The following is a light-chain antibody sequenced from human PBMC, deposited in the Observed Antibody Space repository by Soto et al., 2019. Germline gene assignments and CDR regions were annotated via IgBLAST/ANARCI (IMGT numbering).Light chain of an antibody. CDR1: QSVSTN. Sequence: EIVMTQSPATLYVSPGERATLSCRASQSVSTNLAWYHQKPGQTPRLLIYGASTRATGIPAGFSGSGSGTEFTLTISGLQAEDSAVYYCQQYNNWPPYSFGQGTKLEIK. V-gene: IGKV3-15*01. CDR2: GAS. J-gene: IGKJ2*03. CDR3: QQYNNWPPYS.